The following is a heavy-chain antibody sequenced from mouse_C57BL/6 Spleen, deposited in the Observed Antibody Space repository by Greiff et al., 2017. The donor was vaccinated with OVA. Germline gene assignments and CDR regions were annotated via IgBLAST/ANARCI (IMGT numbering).Heavy chain of an antibody. Sequence: VQLQQSGPELVKPGASVKIPCKASGYTFTDYNMDWVKQSHGKSLEWIGDINPNNGGTIYNQKFKGKATLTVDKSSSTAYMELRSLTSEDTAVYYCARSYGSSYVGRYFDYWGQGTTLTVSS. CDR3: ARSYGSSYVGRYFDY. CDR2: INPNNGGT. D-gene: IGHD1-1*01. J-gene: IGHJ2*01. CDR1: GYTFTDYN. V-gene: IGHV1-18*01.